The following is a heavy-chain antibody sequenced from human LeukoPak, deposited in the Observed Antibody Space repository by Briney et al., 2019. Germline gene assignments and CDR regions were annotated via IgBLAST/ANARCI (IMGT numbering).Heavy chain of an antibody. CDR2: INPSGGST. V-gene: IGHV1-46*01. J-gene: IGHJ4*02. CDR1: GYTFTSYY. Sequence: ASVEVSCKTSGYTFTSYYMHWVRQAPGQGLEWMGIINPSGGSTSHAQKFQGRVTMTRDTSTSTVYMELSSLRSEDTAVYYCARDLSLVAGEYYFDYWGQGTLVTVSS. D-gene: IGHD6-19*01. CDR3: ARDLSLVAGEYYFDY.